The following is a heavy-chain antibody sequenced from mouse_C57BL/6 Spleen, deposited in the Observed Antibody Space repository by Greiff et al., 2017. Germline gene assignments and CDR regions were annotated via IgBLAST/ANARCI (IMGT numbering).Heavy chain of an antibody. V-gene: IGHV5-17*01. J-gene: IGHJ2*01. CDR2: ISSGSSTI. CDR3: ARQGDYDGGYYFDY. Sequence: EVQLVESGGGLVKPGGSLKLSCAASGFTFSDYGMHWVRQAPEKGLEWVAYISSGSSTIYYADTVKGRFTISRDNAKNTLFLQMTSLRSEDTAMYYCARQGDYDGGYYFDYWGQGTTLTVSS. D-gene: IGHD2-4*01. CDR1: GFTFSDYG.